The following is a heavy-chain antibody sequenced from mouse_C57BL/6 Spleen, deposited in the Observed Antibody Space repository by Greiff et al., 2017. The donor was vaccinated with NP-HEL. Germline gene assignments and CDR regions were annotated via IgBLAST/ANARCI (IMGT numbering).Heavy chain of an antibody. J-gene: IGHJ3*01. Sequence: QVQLQQPGAELVRPGSSVKLSCKASGYTFTSYWMDWVKQRPGQGLEWIGNIYPSDSETHYNQKFKDKATLTVDKSSSTAYMQLSSLTSEDSAVYYGARGRNRDYDYEGAPFAYWGQGTLVTVSA. CDR2: IYPSDSET. CDR1: GYTFTSYW. CDR3: ARGRNRDYDYEGAPFAY. V-gene: IGHV1-61*01. D-gene: IGHD2-4*01.